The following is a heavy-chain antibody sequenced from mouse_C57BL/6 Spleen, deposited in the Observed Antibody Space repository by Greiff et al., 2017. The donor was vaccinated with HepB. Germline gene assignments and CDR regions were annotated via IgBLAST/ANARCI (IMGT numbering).Heavy chain of an antibody. CDR2: IRNKANGYTT. J-gene: IGHJ3*01. CDR3: ARYDDDPAWFAY. V-gene: IGHV7-3*01. D-gene: IGHD2-3*01. CDR1: GFTFTDYY. Sequence: EVKLVESGGGLVQPGGSLSLSCAASGFTFTDYYMSWVRQPPGKALEWLGFIRNKANGYTTEYSASVKGRFTISRDNSQSILYLQMNALRAEDSATYYCARYDDDPAWFAYWGQGTLVTVSA.